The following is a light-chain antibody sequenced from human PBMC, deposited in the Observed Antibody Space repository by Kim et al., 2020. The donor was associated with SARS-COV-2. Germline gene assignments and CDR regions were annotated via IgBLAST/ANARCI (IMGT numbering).Light chain of an antibody. CDR2: DVS. CDR1: QGISRF. V-gene: IGKV1-17*03. CDR3: LQHKTFPYT. Sequence: SASLGDRVTSTCRASQGISRFLAWFQQKAGKVPKRLFYDVSTLQSGVPSRFSGGGSGTEFTLTITSLQPEDFASYFCLQHKTFPYTFGQGTKLEI. J-gene: IGKJ2*01.